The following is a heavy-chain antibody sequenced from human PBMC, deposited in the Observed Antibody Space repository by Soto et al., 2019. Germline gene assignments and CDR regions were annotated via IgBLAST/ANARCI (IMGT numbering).Heavy chain of an antibody. J-gene: IGHJ5*02. CDR2: INHSGST. Sequence: QVQLQQWGAGLLKPSETLSLTCAVYGGSFSGYYCSWIRQPPGERLEWIGEINHSGSTNYNPSLKSRVTISVDTSKHQFSLKLSSVTAADTAVYYCARGWIAVAVTTRYWFDPWGQGTLVTVSS. CDR3: ARGWIAVAVTTRYWFDP. CDR1: GGSFSGYY. D-gene: IGHD6-19*01. V-gene: IGHV4-34*01.